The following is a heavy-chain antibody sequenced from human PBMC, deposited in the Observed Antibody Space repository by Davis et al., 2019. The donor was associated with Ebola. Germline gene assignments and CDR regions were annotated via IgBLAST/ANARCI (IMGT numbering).Heavy chain of an antibody. CDR3: AKEPSSGYAFDI. V-gene: IGHV3-23*01. D-gene: IGHD3-22*01. CDR1: GFTFSAYH. J-gene: IGHJ3*02. CDR2: IRDSEVT. Sequence: PGGSLRLSCAASGFTFSAYHMNWVRQAPGKGLEWVANIRDSEVTYYADSVKGRFTISRDNSKSTLYLQMDSLRAEETALYYCAKEPSSGYAFDIWGQGTMVTVSS.